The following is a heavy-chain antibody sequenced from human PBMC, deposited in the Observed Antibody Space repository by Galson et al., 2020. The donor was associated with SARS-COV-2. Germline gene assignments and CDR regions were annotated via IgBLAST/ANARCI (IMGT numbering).Heavy chain of an antibody. J-gene: IGHJ4*02. V-gene: IGHV3-30*03. CDR2: ISYDGDNK. Sequence: GGSLRLSCVASGFTFSNYGTHWVRQAPGKGLEWVATISYDGDNKNYADSVKGRFTISRDNSKKTLYLQMNSLRAEDTAVYYCARGGGSYQAFFDYWGQGTPVTVSS. CDR3: ARGGGSYQAFFDY. D-gene: IGHD1-26*01. CDR1: GFTFSNYG.